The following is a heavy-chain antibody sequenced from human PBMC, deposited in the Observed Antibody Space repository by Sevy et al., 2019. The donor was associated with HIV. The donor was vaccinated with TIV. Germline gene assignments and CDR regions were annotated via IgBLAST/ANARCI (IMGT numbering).Heavy chain of an antibody. Sequence: ASVKVSCKASGYTFTGYYMHWVRQAPGQGLEWMGWINPNRGGTNYAQKFQGRVTMTRDTSISTAYMELSRLRSDDTAVYYCASGVVVAATRSFDYWGQGTLVTVSS. D-gene: IGHD2-15*01. J-gene: IGHJ4*02. CDR1: GYTFTGYY. CDR3: ASGVVVAATRSFDY. CDR2: INPNRGGT. V-gene: IGHV1-2*02.